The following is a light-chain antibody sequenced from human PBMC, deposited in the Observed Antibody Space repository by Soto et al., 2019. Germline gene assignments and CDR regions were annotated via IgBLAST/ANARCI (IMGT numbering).Light chain of an antibody. V-gene: IGLV1-44*01. CDR1: ISNIGSNT. Sequence: QSVLTQPPSASGTPGQRVSISCSGSISNIGSNTVSWYQQLPGTAPKLLIYNNNQRPTGVPDRFSGSKSGTSASLAISGLQSEDEADYYCAAWDDSLNGPVFGGGTKVTVL. CDR2: NNN. CDR3: AAWDDSLNGPV. J-gene: IGLJ2*01.